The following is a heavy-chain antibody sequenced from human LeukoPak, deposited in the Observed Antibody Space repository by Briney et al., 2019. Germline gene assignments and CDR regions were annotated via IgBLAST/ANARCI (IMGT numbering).Heavy chain of an antibody. D-gene: IGHD6-19*01. CDR1: GYTFTGYY. CDR3: ARDDSSGCGFDY. J-gene: IGHJ4*02. V-gene: IGHV1-2*02. Sequence: ASVKVSCKASGYTFTGYYMHWVRQAPGQGLEWMGWINPNSGGTNYAQKFQGRVTMTRDTSISTAYMELSRLRSDDTAVYYCARDDSSGCGFDYWGQGTLVTVSS. CDR2: INPNSGGT.